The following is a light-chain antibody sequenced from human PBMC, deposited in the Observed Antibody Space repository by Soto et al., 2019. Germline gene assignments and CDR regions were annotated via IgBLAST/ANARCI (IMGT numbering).Light chain of an antibody. Sequence: QSALTQPRSVSGSPGQSVTISCTGTSSDIGGYTYVSWYQQHSGKAPKVIIYDVSERPSGVPDRFSGSKSGNTASLTISGLQPEDEADYYCCSFAGPQSFEVFGEGTKVTVL. CDR2: DVS. J-gene: IGLJ1*01. CDR3: CSFAGPQSFEV. V-gene: IGLV2-11*01. CDR1: SSDIGGYTY.